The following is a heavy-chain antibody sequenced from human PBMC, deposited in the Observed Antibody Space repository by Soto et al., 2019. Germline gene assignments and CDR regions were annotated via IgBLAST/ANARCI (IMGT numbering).Heavy chain of an antibody. D-gene: IGHD3-3*01. CDR3: ARPHYDFWSGPNWFDP. CDR1: GGSISSGDYY. Sequence: SETLSLTCPVSGGSISSGDYYWSWIRQPPGKGLEWIGSIYYSGSTYYNPSLKSRVTISVDTSKNQFSLKLSSVTAADTAVYYCARPHYDFWSGPNWFDPWGQGTLVTVSS. V-gene: IGHV4-39*01. CDR2: IYYSGST. J-gene: IGHJ5*02.